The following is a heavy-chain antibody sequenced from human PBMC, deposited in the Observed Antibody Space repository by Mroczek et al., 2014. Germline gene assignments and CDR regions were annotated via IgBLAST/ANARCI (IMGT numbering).Heavy chain of an antibody. V-gene: IGHV4-39*02. D-gene: IGHD5-12*01. CDR3: ARDGGYSGYGGFDP. CDR2: IYYSGST. J-gene: IGHJ5*02. CDR1: GGSISSSSYY. Sequence: QVQLQESGPGLVKPSETLSLTCTVSGGSISSSSYYWGWIRQPPGKGLEWIGSIYYSGSTYYNPSLKSRVTISVDTSKNQFSLKLSSVTAADTAVYYCARDGGYSGYGGFDPVGPGNPGHRLL.